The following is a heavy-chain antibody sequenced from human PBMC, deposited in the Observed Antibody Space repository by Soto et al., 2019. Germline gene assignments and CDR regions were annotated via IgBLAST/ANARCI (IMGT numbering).Heavy chain of an antibody. D-gene: IGHD6-6*01. CDR2: IYPDDSDT. Sequence: GESLKISCQGSGYTFTSHWIAWVRQMPGKGLEWVGIIYPDDSDTRYSPSFEGQVFISVDKSVSTAYLQWSTLKASDTALYFCERHGEEYRSFLNYFDHWGQGTLVTVSS. CDR3: ERHGEEYRSFLNYFDH. V-gene: IGHV5-51*01. J-gene: IGHJ4*01. CDR1: GYTFTSHW.